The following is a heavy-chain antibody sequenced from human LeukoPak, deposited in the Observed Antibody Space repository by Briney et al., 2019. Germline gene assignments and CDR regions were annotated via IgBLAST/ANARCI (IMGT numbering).Heavy chain of an antibody. CDR3: ARDVSKGEGWFDP. CDR1: GGSISSSNW. J-gene: IGHJ5*02. D-gene: IGHD1-26*01. CDR2: IYHSGST. Sequence: PSETLSLTCAVSGGSISSSNWWSWVRQPPGKGLEWIGEIYHSGSTNYNPSLKSRVTISVDTSKNQISLKLSSVTAADTAVYYCARDVSKGEGWFDPWGQGTLVTVSS. V-gene: IGHV4-4*02.